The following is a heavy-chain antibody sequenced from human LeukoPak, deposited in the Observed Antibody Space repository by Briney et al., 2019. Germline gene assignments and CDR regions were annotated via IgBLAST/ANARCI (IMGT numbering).Heavy chain of an antibody. D-gene: IGHD4-23*01. CDR3: ARESPPAEGGNESFGY. CDR1: GFTVSSNY. J-gene: IGHJ4*02. V-gene: IGHV3-53*01. Sequence: PGGSLRLSCAASGFTVSSNYMSWVRQAPGKGLEWVSVIYSGGSTYYADSVKGRFTISRDNSKNTLYLQMNSLRAEDTAVYYCARESPPAEGGNESFGYWGQGTLVTVSS. CDR2: IYSGGST.